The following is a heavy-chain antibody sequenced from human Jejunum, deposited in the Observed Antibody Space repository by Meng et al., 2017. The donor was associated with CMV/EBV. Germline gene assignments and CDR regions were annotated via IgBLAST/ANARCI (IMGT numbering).Heavy chain of an antibody. CDR2: IKSDAESRKI. J-gene: IGHJ4*02. V-gene: IGHV3-49*04. CDR1: GFNIGESG. D-gene: IGHD1-26*01. CDR3: NRWIGGQSYSLY. Sequence: SGFNIGESGFNWVRQTPGKGRECVGFIKSDAESRKIKYAASMKGRFTISTDESKTIAYLEMNSLKAEDTDIYFCNRWIGGQSYSLYWGQGTPVTVSS.